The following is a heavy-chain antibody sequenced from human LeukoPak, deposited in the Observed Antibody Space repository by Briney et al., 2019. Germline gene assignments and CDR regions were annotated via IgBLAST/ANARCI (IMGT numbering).Heavy chain of an antibody. V-gene: IGHV3-21*01. CDR1: GFNFKAYK. Sequence: GGSLRLSCAASGFNFKAYKMNWIRQAARKGLEWVSSISSSANYIYYADSLRGRFTISRDNAKNSLYLQMNSLRVDDTAVYYCARGRGYSYGYDLDYWGQGTLITVSS. J-gene: IGHJ4*02. D-gene: IGHD5-18*01. CDR3: ARGRGYSYGYDLDY. CDR2: ISSSANYI.